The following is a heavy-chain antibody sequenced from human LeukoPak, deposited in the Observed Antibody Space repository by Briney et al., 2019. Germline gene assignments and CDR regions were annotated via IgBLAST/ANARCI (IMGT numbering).Heavy chain of an antibody. CDR2: TYYRSKWYN. J-gene: IGHJ3*02. CDR1: GDSFSINSAA. CDR3: VRDSGYGLDAFDI. V-gene: IGHV6-1*01. D-gene: IGHD5-12*01. Sequence: QTLSLTCALSGDSFSINSAAWDWIRQSPSRGLEWLGRTYYRSKWYNHYPLFMKSRTTINPHTSKNHFPLQLKSVTPEDTPVYYCVRDSGYGLDAFDIWGQGTKVTVSS.